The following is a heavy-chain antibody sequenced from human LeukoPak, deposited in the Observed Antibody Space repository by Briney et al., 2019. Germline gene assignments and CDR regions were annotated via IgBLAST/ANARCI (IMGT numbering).Heavy chain of an antibody. CDR1: GVTLSNYA. Sequence: PGGSLRLSCVASGVTLSNYAMSWARQAPGKGLEWVTTISNDGTNEYYADSVKGRFTISRDNSKNTLYLQMNSLRVEDTAVYYCANEIRPNDYWGQGTLVTVSS. V-gene: IGHV3-30*18. CDR3: ANEIRPNDY. J-gene: IGHJ4*02. D-gene: IGHD4-17*01. CDR2: ISNDGTNE.